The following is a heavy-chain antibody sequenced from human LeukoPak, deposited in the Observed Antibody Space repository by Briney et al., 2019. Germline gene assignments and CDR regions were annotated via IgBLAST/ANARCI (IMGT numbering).Heavy chain of an antibody. Sequence: PGGSLRLSCAASGFTFSSYSMNWVRQAPGKGLEWVSSISSSSSYIYYADSVKGRFTISRDNAKNSLYLQMNSLRAEDTAVYYCARPLNYGSGSYYTYYYYGMDVWGQGTTVTVSS. J-gene: IGHJ6*02. CDR1: GFTFSSYS. CDR2: ISSSSSYI. D-gene: IGHD3-10*01. CDR3: ARPLNYGSGSYYTYYYYGMDV. V-gene: IGHV3-21*01.